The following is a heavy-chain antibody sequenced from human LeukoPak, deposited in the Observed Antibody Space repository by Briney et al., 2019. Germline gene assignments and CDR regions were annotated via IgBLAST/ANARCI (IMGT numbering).Heavy chain of an antibody. Sequence: PGGSLRLSCAASGFTFSDYYMSWVRQAPGKGLEWVSDISGSGGSTYYADSVKGRFTIPRDKSKSTLYLQMNSLRAEDTAVYYCAKKYNTGLDPWGQGTLVTVSS. CDR3: AKKYNTGLDP. V-gene: IGHV3-23*01. CDR2: ISGSGGST. D-gene: IGHD1-14*01. CDR1: GFTFSDYY. J-gene: IGHJ5*02.